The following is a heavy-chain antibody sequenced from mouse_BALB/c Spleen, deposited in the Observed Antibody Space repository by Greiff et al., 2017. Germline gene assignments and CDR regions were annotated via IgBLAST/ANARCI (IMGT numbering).Heavy chain of an antibody. CDR2: IWGDGST. V-gene: IGHV2-6-7*01. J-gene: IGHJ4*01. CDR1: GFSLTGYG. CDR3: ARDRGYDYDGYAMDY. Sequence: VMLVESGPGLVAPSQSLSITCTVSGFSLTGYGVNWVRQPPGKGLEWLGMIWGDGSTDYNSALKSRLSISKDNSKSQVFLKMNSLQTDDTARYYCARDRGYDYDGYAMDYWGQGTSVTVSS. D-gene: IGHD2-4*01.